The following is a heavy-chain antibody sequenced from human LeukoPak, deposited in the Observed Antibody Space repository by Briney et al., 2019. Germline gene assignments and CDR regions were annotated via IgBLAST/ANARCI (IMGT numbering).Heavy chain of an antibody. J-gene: IGHJ3*02. CDR3: TRLLDNDSSGDPDTFDM. D-gene: IGHD3-22*01. CDR2: INHSGST. Sequence: PSETLSLTCAVYGGSFSGYYWSWIRQPPGKGLEWIGEINHSGSTNYNPSLQSRVTISLDTSEKKFSLKVTSVTAADTAVYYCTRLLDNDSSGDPDTFDMWGQGTVVTVSS. CDR1: GGSFSGYY. V-gene: IGHV4-34*01.